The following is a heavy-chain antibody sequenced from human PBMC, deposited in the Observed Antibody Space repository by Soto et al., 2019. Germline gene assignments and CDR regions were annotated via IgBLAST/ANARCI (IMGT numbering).Heavy chain of an antibody. D-gene: IGHD1-26*01. CDR2: IFYSGHL. CDR1: GTSFGTYY. CDR3: AREGGGYRFDY. V-gene: IGHV4-59*01. J-gene: IGHJ4*02. Sequence: SETLSPTCAVSGTSFGTYYWSWIRQPPGKGLEWIGYIFYSGHLKYNPSLKSRLTISVDPPKNQISLRLTSVTAADTAVYYCAREGGGYRFDYWGQGALVTVSS.